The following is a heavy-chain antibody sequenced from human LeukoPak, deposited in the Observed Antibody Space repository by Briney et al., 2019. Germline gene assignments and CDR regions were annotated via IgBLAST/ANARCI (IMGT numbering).Heavy chain of an antibody. CDR2: INHSGST. CDR1: GGSFSGYY. J-gene: IGHJ5*02. V-gene: IGHV4-34*01. CDR3: ARGGGRTYSSSWADKNWFDP. D-gene: IGHD6-13*01. Sequence: SETLSLTCAVYGGSFSGYYWSWIRQPPGKGLEWIGEINHSGSTNYNPSLKSRVTISVDTSKNQFSLKLSSVTAADTAVYYCARGGGRTYSSSWADKNWFDPWGQGTLVTVSS.